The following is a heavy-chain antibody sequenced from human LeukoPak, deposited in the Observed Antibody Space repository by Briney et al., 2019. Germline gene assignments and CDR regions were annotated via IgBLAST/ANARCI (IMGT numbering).Heavy chain of an antibody. D-gene: IGHD3-22*01. CDR1: GFTFSSYS. V-gene: IGHV3-21*01. CDR2: ISSSSSYI. Sequence: GGTLRLSCAVSGFTFSSYSMHWVRQPPRKGLERVSSISSSSSYIYYSDSLKVRFTISRANAKNSLYLQMNSLRAEDTAVYYWEREGRYYDSSGFYHDAFDIWGQGTMVTVSS. J-gene: IGHJ3*02. CDR3: EREGRYYDSSGFYHDAFDI.